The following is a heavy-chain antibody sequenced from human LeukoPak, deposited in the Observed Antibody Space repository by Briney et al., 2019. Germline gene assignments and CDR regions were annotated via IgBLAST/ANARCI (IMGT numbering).Heavy chain of an antibody. CDR3: ARDQDYLQFYYYYYYMDV. J-gene: IGHJ6*03. D-gene: IGHD4/OR15-4a*01. V-gene: IGHV3-21*01. CDR1: GFTFSSYS. CDR2: ISSSSYI. Sequence: GGSLRLSCAASGFTFSSYSMNWVRQAPGKGLEWVSSISSSSYIYYADSVKGRFTISRDNAKNSLYLQMNSLRAEDTAVYYCARDQDYLQFYYYYYYMDVWGKGTTVTVSS.